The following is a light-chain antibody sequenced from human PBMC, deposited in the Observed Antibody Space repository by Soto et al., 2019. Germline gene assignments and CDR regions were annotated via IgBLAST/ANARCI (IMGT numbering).Light chain of an antibody. CDR3: MQALQAPLP. CDR2: LGS. CDR1: QSLLQSNGKIY. J-gene: IGKJ5*01. V-gene: IGKV2-28*01. Sequence: DIVMTQSPPSLPVTPGEPASISCRSSQSLLQSNGKIYLDWYLQKPGQSPQLLIYLGSNRASGVPDRFSGSGSGTDFTLKISTVEAEDVGVYYCMQALQAPLPFGQGARLEVK.